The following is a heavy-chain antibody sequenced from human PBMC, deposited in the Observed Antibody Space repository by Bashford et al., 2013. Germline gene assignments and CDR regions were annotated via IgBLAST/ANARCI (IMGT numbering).Heavy chain of an antibody. D-gene: IGHD6-19*01. J-gene: IGHJ4*01. CDR3: GRGIAVAAYDN. CDR2: ISANSGST. Sequence: WVRQAPGQGLEWMGWISANSGSTNYAQKLQGRVTLTTDTSTSTAYMELRSLRSDDTAMYYCGRGIAVAAYDNWGHGTLVTVSS. V-gene: IGHV1-18*01.